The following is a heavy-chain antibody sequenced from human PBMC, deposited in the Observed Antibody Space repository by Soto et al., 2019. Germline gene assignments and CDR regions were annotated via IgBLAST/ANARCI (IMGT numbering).Heavy chain of an antibody. J-gene: IGHJ5*02. CDR3: AKEEGFWFDP. Sequence: PGGSLRLSCAASGFTSSSYGMHWVRQAPGKGLEWVAVISYDGSNKYYADSVKGRFTISRDNSKNTLYLQMNSLRAEDTAVYYCAKEEGFWFDPWGQGTLVTVSS. CDR1: GFTSSSYG. V-gene: IGHV3-30*18. CDR2: ISYDGSNK.